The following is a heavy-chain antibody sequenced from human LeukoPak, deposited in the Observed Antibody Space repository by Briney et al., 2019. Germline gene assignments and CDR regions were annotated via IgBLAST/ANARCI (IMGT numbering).Heavy chain of an antibody. D-gene: IGHD6-19*01. J-gene: IGHJ4*02. CDR1: GGSISSYY. CDR3: ARAIAVAGTVGYFDY. CDR2: IYYSGST. Sequence: SGTLSLTCSVSGGSISSYYWSWIRQPPGKGLEWIAYIYYSGSTNYNPSLKSRVTISVDTPKNQFSLKLSSVTAADTAVYYCARAIAVAGTVGYFDYWGQGTLVTVSS. V-gene: IGHV4-59*01.